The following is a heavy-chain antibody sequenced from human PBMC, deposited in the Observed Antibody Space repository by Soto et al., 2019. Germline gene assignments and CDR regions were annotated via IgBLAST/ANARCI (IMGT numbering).Heavy chain of an antibody. J-gene: IGHJ4*02. CDR1: GFTFSSYW. Sequence: EVQLVESGGGLVQPGGSLRLSCAASGFTFSSYWMHWVRQAPGKGLVWVSRINSDGSSTSYADSVKGRFTISRDNAKNTLDLPINRLRAEDTAVYYCARDLSVWYDFWSGYYTISGYFAYWGQGTLVTVSS. CDR3: ARDLSVWYDFWSGYYTISGYFAY. D-gene: IGHD3-3*01. V-gene: IGHV3-74*01. CDR2: INSDGSST.